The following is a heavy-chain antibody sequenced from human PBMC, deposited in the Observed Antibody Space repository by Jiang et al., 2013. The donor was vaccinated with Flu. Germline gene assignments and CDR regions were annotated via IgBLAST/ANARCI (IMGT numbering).Heavy chain of an antibody. J-gene: IGHJ5*02. CDR1: GGSISGSY. Sequence: PGLVKPSETLSLTCTVSGGSISGSYWSWIRQSAGKGLEWIGRIYSSGTHNYNPSLESRVTLSVDTSKNQFSLKLTSVTAADTAVYFCAKDFNSWSRGDWFDPWGQGTLVTVSS. D-gene: IGHD6-13*01. CDR2: IYSSGTH. V-gene: IGHV4-4*07. CDR3: AKDFNSWSRGDWFDP.